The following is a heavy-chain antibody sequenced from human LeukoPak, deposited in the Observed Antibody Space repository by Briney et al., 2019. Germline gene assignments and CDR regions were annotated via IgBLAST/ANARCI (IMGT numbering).Heavy chain of an antibody. J-gene: IGHJ4*02. Sequence: GGSLRLSCAASGFTFSSYSMNWVRQAPGKGLEWVSSISSSSSYIYYADSVKGRFTISRDNSKNTLYLQMNSLRAEDTAVYYCAKDLTYYDILTGYSAYDYWGQGTLVTVSS. CDR2: ISSSSSYI. V-gene: IGHV3-21*04. CDR3: AKDLTYYDILTGYSAYDY. D-gene: IGHD3-9*01. CDR1: GFTFSSYS.